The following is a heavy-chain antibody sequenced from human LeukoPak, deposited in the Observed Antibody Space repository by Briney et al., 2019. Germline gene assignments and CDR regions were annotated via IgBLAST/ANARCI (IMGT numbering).Heavy chain of an antibody. Sequence: SETLSLTCTVSGGSISSYYWSWIRQPPGKGLEWIGYIYYSGSTNYNPSLKSRVTISVDTSKNQFSLKLRSVTATDTAVYYCARDSYSWFDPWGQGTLVTVSS. CDR1: GGSISSYY. CDR3: ARDSYSWFDP. J-gene: IGHJ5*02. V-gene: IGHV4-59*01. CDR2: IYYSGST.